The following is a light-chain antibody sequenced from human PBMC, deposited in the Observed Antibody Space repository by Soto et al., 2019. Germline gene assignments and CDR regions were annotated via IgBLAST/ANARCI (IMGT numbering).Light chain of an antibody. V-gene: IGKV1-5*01. CDR3: QQYNNYPWP. J-gene: IGKJ1*01. CDR1: RDISGW. CDR2: DVS. Sequence: DIQMTQSPSTLSASVGDRVSITCRASRDISGWLAWYQQTPGKAPKLLIYDVSILQSGVPSRFSGSVSGTEFTLTISGLQPGDSATYYCQQYNNYPWPFGLGTKVEVK.